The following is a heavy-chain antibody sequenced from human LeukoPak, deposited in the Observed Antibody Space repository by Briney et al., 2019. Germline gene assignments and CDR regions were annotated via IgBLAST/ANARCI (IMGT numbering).Heavy chain of an antibody. CDR1: GFTFSSYE. CDR3: AKGTVPQWLFTWFDP. Sequence: SGGPLRLSCAASGFTFSSYEMNWVRQAPGKGLEWVSYISSSGSTIYYADSVKGRFTISRDNAKNSLYLQMNSLRAEDTAVYYCAKGTVPQWLFTWFDPWGQGTLVTVSS. J-gene: IGHJ5*02. CDR2: ISSSGSTI. D-gene: IGHD3-22*01. V-gene: IGHV3-48*03.